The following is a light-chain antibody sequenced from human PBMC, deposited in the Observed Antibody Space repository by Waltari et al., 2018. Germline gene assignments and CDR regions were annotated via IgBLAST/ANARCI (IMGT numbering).Light chain of an antibody. J-gene: IGKJ2*01. CDR1: QSVLYSPNNKNY. CDR3: QQYYTSPQT. V-gene: IGKV4-1*01. CDR2: WAS. Sequence: DVVMTQSPDSLAVSLGERATINCKSIQSVLYSPNNKNYLALFQKQPGQPPKLLIYWASTRESGVPDRFSGSGSGTDFTLTISSLQAEDVAVYYCQQYYTSPQTFGQGTKLEIK.